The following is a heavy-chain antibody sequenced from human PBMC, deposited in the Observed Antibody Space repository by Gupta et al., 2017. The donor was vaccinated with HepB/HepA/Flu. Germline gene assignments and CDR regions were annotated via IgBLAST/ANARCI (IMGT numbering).Heavy chain of an antibody. Sequence: VQPGGSLRLSCAASGFTFSTYAMSWVRQAPGKGLEWVSIISGSGGTTHYADSVKGRFTISRDNSKNTLYLQMNSLRAEDTAMYDCAKDRVIATTVHYYYVMDVGGQGITVTVSS. CDR3: AKDRVIATTVHYYYVMDV. J-gene: IGHJ6*02. CDR1: GFTFSTYA. D-gene: IGHD4-17*01. V-gene: IGHV3-23*01. CDR2: ISGSGGTT.